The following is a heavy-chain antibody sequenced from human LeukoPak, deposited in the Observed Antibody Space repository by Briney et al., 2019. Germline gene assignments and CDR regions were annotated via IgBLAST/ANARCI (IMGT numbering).Heavy chain of an antibody. CDR3: ARLTGTYYFDY. CDR2: INHSGST. D-gene: IGHD1-20*01. V-gene: IGHV4-34*01. J-gene: IGHJ4*02. CDR1: GGSFSGYY. Sequence: SETLSLTCAVYGGSFSGYYWSWIRQPPGKGLEWIGEINHSGSTNYNPSLKSRVTKSVDTSKNQFSLKLSSVTAADTAVYYCARLTGTYYFDYWGQGTLVTVSS.